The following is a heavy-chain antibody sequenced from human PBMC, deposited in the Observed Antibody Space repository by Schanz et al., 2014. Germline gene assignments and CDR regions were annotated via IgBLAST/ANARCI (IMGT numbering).Heavy chain of an antibody. D-gene: IGHD3-10*01. V-gene: IGHV1-46*01. CDR1: GYTFTTDS. CDR2: INPCGGIT. Sequence: GAEVKKPGASVKVSCKASGYTFTTDSMHCVRQAPGQGLEWMGMINPCGGITTYAQKCQGRVTRTADTSTSTAYLDLRSLRSDDTAVYYCARAQRFGDMDVWGQGTTVTVS. CDR3: ARAQRFGDMDV. J-gene: IGHJ6*02.